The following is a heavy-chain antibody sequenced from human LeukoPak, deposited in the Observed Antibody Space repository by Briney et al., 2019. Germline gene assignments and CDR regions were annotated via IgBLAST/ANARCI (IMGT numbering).Heavy chain of an antibody. CDR2: IYHSGST. CDR1: GGSISSSNW. J-gene: IGHJ4*02. D-gene: IGHD5-24*01. CDR3: ARAVHGSPNGY. Sequence: SGTLSLTCAVSGGSISSSNWWSWVRQPPGKGLEWIGEIYHSGSTYYNPSLKSRVTISVDTSKNQFSLKLSSVTAADTAVYYCARAVHGSPNGYWGQGTLVTVSS. V-gene: IGHV4-4*02.